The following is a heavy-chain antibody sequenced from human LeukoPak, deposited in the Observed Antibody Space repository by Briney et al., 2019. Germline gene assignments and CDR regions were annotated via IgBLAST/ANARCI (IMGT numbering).Heavy chain of an antibody. Sequence: PAETLSLTCTLSGGSISSYYWSWIRQPPGKGLEWIGYIYYSGSTNYNPSLKSRVTVSVDTSKNQFSLKPSSVTAADTAVYYCARVGLLTPEFDYWGQGTLVTVSS. D-gene: IGHD3/OR15-3a*01. CDR1: GGSISSYY. CDR3: ARVGLLTPEFDY. CDR2: IYYSGST. V-gene: IGHV4-59*01. J-gene: IGHJ4*02.